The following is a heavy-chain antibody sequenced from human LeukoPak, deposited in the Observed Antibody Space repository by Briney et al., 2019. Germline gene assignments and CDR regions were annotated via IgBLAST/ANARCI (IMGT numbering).Heavy chain of an antibody. Sequence: SETLSLTCAVSGYSISSGYYWGWIRQPPGKGLEWIGSIYHSGSTYYNPSLKSRVTISVDTSKNQFSLKLSSVTAADTAVYYCARQTYYYDSSGYYQRFNWFDPWGQGTLVTVSS. J-gene: IGHJ5*02. CDR1: GYSISSGYY. CDR3: ARQTYYYDSSGYYQRFNWFDP. D-gene: IGHD3-22*01. CDR2: IYHSGST. V-gene: IGHV4-38-2*01.